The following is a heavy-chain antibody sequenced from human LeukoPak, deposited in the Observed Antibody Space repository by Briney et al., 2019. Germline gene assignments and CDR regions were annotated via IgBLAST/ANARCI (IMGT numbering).Heavy chain of an antibody. CDR3: ARGRWRIDY. D-gene: IGHD4-23*01. V-gene: IGHV4-59*01. Sequence: TSETLSLTCTVSGGSISSYYWSRIRQPPGKGLEWIGYIYYSGSTNCNPSLKSRVTISVHTSKNQFSLKLSSVTAADTAVYYCARGRWRIDYWGQGTLVTVSS. J-gene: IGHJ4*02. CDR1: GGSISSYY. CDR2: IYYSGST.